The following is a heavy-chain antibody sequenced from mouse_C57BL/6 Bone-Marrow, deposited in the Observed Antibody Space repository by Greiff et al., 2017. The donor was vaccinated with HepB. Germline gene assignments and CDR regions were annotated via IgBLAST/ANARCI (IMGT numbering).Heavy chain of an antibody. CDR1: GFSLTSYG. CDR2: IWSGGST. V-gene: IGHV2-2*01. J-gene: IGHJ4*01. Sequence: VQLQQSGPGLVQPSQSLSITCTVSGFSLTSYGVHWVRQSPGKGLEWLGVIWSGGSTDYNAAFISRLSISKDNSKSQVFLKMNSLQADDTAIYYCARKGDYDDGYAMDYWGQGTSVTVSS. CDR3: ARKGDYDDGYAMDY. D-gene: IGHD2-4*01.